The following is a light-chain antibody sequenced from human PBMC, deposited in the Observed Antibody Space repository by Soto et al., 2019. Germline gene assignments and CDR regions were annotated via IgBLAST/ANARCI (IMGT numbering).Light chain of an antibody. Sequence: DLQMNQSPSSVSASLGDRVTIXXRASQGIRSWLDWYQQKPGTAPQIXRYAASSLQSWGPSMFSGRGAVTDFTLTSSSLQPEDFATYYCPQATSFTLTFGGGTKVEIK. CDR3: PQATSFTLT. CDR2: AAS. V-gene: IGKV1D-12*01. J-gene: IGKJ4*01. CDR1: QGIRSW.